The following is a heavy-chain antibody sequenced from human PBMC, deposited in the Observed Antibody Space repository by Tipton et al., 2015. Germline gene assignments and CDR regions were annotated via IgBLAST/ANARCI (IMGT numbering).Heavy chain of an antibody. CDR2: IYNSGSP. Sequence: TLSLTCTVSGGSISSYFWSWIRQPPGKPLEWLGFIYNSGSPQYNPSLKSRITISADTSRNQFSLKLTSVTSVDTAVYYCARRAQYRSSSAYYYGMDVWGQGTTVTVSS. D-gene: IGHD6-6*01. CDR3: ARRAQYRSSSAYYYGMDV. V-gene: IGHV4-59*08. CDR1: GGSISSYF. J-gene: IGHJ6*02.